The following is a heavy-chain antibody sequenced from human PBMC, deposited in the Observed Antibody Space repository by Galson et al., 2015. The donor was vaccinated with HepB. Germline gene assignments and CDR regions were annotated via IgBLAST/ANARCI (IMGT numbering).Heavy chain of an antibody. D-gene: IGHD3-22*01. CDR3: ARVGGYYDNSGFVPYYFDC. J-gene: IGHJ4*02. Sequence: SLRLSCAASGFTVRNIYMSWVRQAPGKGLEWVSVIHSGDSTYYVDSVKGRFTISRDNSKNTLYLQMNSLRAEDTAVYYCARVGGYYDNSGFVPYYFDCWGQGTLVTVSS. V-gene: IGHV3-53*01. CDR1: GFTVRNIY. CDR2: IHSGDST.